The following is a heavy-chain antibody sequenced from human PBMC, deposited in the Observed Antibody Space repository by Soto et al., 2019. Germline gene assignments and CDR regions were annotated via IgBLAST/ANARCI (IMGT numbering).Heavy chain of an antibody. V-gene: IGHV4-59*01. Sequence: PSETLSLTCSVSGASMNNYYGSWVRQPPGRGPEWIGYMYSSGSSNYNSSLKSRVTISVDTSKNQFSLKLSSVTAADSAVYYCVRAGHTFGGVMWGLGALVTVAS. J-gene: IGHJ4*02. D-gene: IGHD3-16*01. CDR3: VRAGHTFGGVM. CDR1: GASMNNYY. CDR2: MYSSGSS.